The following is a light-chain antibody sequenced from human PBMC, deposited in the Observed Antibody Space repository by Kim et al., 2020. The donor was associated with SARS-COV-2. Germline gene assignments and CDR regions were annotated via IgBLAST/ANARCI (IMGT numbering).Light chain of an antibody. CDR2: AAS. CDR3: QQLNTYPRVT. CDR1: QGISSY. Sequence: SVGDKVTITCRASQGISSYLAVYQQKPGKAPKLLIYAASTLQNGVPSRFSGSGSGTEFTLTISSLQPEDFATYYCQQLNTYPRVTFGLGTRLEIK. V-gene: IGKV1-9*01. J-gene: IGKJ5*01.